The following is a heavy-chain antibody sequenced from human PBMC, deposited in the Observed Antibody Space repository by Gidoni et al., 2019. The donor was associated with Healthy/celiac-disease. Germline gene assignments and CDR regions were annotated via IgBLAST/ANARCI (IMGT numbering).Heavy chain of an antibody. V-gene: IGHV4-59*01. J-gene: IGHJ4*02. Sequence: VQLQESGPVLVKPSETLSLTCTVSGGSISSYYWSWIRQPPGKGLEWIGYIYYSGSTNYNPSLKSRVTISVDTSKNQFSLKLSSVTAADTAVYYCARSIAVAVYYFDYWGQGTLVTVSS. CDR1: GGSISSYY. CDR2: IYYSGST. D-gene: IGHD6-19*01. CDR3: ARSIAVAVYYFDY.